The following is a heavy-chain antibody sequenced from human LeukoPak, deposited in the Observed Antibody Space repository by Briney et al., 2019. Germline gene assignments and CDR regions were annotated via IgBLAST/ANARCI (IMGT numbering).Heavy chain of an antibody. J-gene: IGHJ4*02. V-gene: IGHV3-30*02. CDR3: AKRAREYSSSWYTFDY. D-gene: IGHD6-13*01. Sequence: PGGSRRLSCAASGFTFSSYGMHWVRQAPGKGLEWVAFIRYDGSNKYYADSVKGRFTISRDNSKNTLYLQMNSLRAEDTAVYYCAKRAREYSSSWYTFDYWGQGTLVTVSS. CDR2: IRYDGSNK. CDR1: GFTFSSYG.